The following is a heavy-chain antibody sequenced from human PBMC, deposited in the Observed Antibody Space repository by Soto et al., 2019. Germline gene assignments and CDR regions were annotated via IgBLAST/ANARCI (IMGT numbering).Heavy chain of an antibody. V-gene: IGHV3-33*01. CDR2: IWYDGSSK. CDR1: GFTFSNYG. J-gene: IGHJ4*02. D-gene: IGHD3-3*01. CDR3: ARDLGYYDFWSGLDY. Sequence: XGSLGLSCAASGFTFSNYGMHWVRQAPGKGLEWVAVIWYDGSSKYYADSVKGRFSISRDNSKNTWYLQMNSLRAEDTAVYYCARDLGYYDFWSGLDYWGQGTLVTVSS.